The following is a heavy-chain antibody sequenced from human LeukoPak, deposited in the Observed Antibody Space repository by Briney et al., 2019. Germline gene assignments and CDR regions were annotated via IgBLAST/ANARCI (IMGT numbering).Heavy chain of an antibody. J-gene: IGHJ4*02. CDR3: ATSGGATSEVDY. CDR1: GGSISSSSYY. Sequence: SETLSLTCIVSGGSISSSSYYWGWIRQPPGKGLEWIGSIYYSGSTYYNPSLKSRVTISADTSKNQFSLKLSSVTAADTAVYYCATSGGATSEVDYWGQGTLVTVSS. D-gene: IGHD1-26*01. CDR2: IYYSGST. V-gene: IGHV4-39*01.